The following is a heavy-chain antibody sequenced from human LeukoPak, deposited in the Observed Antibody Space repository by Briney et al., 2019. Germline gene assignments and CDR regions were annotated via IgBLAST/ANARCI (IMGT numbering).Heavy chain of an antibody. V-gene: IGHV3-48*01. J-gene: IGHJ4*02. Sequence: PGGSLRLSCAASGFTFSSYGMHWVRQAPGKGLEWVSYIHRSGNTIYYADSVKGRFTISRDNAKNSLYLQMNSLRAEDTAVYYCAKEVPTIAVAGYFDYWGQGTLVTVSS. CDR2: IHRSGNTI. CDR1: GFTFSSYG. CDR3: AKEVPTIAVAGYFDY. D-gene: IGHD6-19*01.